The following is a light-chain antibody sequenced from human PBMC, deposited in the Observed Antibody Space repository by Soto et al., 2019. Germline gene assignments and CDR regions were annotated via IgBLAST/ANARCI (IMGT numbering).Light chain of an antibody. CDR1: QTISSN. J-gene: IGKJ1*01. CDR2: AAS. CDR3: QQSYRTPWT. V-gene: IGKV1-39*01. Sequence: DIQMTQSPSSLSASVGDRVTITCRASQTISSNLNWYQQKPGKAPKLLIYAASTLQSGVPARFSGSGSGTDFTLIISSLQPEDFAIYYCQQSYRTPWTFGSGTKVDIK.